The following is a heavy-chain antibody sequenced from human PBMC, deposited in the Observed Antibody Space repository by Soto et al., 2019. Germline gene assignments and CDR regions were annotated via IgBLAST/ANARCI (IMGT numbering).Heavy chain of an antibody. J-gene: IGHJ1*01. CDR2: ISDHSSTP. V-gene: IGHV3-48*01. CDR1: GFTFRNYG. D-gene: IGHD6-13*01. CDR3: ARDLGSSWYPEYFQH. Sequence: GGSQRLSCAASGFTFRNYGRHWVRQAPGKGLVWISHISDHSSTPYYADSVKGRFTISRDNAKNSLYLQMNSLRAEDTAVYYCARDLGSSWYPEYFQHWGQGTLVTVSS.